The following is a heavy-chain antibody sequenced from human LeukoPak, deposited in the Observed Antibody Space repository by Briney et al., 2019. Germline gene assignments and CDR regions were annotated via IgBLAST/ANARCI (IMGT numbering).Heavy chain of an antibody. V-gene: IGHV3-43*01. CDR1: GFTFDDYL. Sequence: GGSLRLSCAASGFTFDDYLLHWVRQAPGKGLEWVSLISWDGGTTYYADSVKGRFTISRDSSKNSLYLQMNSLRTEDTALYYCAKARGLIGGAFDIWGQGTMVTVSS. CDR2: ISWDGGTT. D-gene: IGHD3-22*01. J-gene: IGHJ3*02. CDR3: AKARGLIGGAFDI.